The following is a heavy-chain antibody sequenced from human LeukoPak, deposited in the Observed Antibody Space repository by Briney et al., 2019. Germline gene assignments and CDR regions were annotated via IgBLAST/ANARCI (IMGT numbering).Heavy chain of an antibody. V-gene: IGHV4-59*01. Sequence: SETLSLTCTVSGGSISSYYWSWIRQPPGKGLEWIGYIYYSGSTNYNPSLKSRVTISVDTSKNQFSLKLSSVTAADTAVYYCASGRFLEWLSPRYDAFDIWGQGTMVTVSS. CDR1: GGSISSYY. J-gene: IGHJ3*02. CDR2: IYYSGST. D-gene: IGHD3-3*01. CDR3: ASGRFLEWLSPRYDAFDI.